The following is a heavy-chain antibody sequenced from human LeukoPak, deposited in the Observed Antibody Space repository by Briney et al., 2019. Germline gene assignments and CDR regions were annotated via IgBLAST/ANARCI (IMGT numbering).Heavy chain of an antibody. J-gene: IGHJ4*02. V-gene: IGHV1-69*05. CDR1: GGTFSSYA. Sequence: SVKVSCKASGGTFSSYAISWVRQAPGQGLEWMGRIIPIFGTANYAQKFQGRVTITTDGSTSTAYMELSSLRSEDTAVYYCARDMYGSGSFDYWGQGTLVTVSS. CDR2: IIPIFGTA. D-gene: IGHD3-10*01. CDR3: ARDMYGSGSFDY.